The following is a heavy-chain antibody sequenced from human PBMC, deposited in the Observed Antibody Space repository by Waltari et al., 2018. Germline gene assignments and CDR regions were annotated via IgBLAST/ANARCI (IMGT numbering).Heavy chain of an antibody. V-gene: IGHV4-38-2*01. J-gene: IGHJ4*02. CDR2: IYHSGST. CDR1: GYSISSGYY. CDR3: AKTGDTDGNDY. Sequence: QVQLQESGPGLVKPSETLSLTCAVAGYSISSGYYWGWIRQPPGKGLEWIGSIYHSGSTYYNPSLKSRVTISVDTSKNQFSLKLSSVTAADTAVYYCAKTGDTDGNDYWGQGTLVTVSS. D-gene: IGHD2-2*02.